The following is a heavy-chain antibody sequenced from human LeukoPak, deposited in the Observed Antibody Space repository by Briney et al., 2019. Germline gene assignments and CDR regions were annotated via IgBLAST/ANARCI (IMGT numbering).Heavy chain of an antibody. J-gene: IGHJ4*02. D-gene: IGHD1-14*01. CDR3: ATETNGRHYDY. CDR2: IGPTGFDR. Sequence: GGSLRLSCTTSGLTFSTSGFNWVRQAPGKGLEWVASIGPTGFDRYHADSIRGRFTISRDNANNFLYLQMDSLRAEDTAVYYCATETNGRHYDYWGQGTLLTVSS. V-gene: IGHV3-21*06. CDR1: GLTFSTSG.